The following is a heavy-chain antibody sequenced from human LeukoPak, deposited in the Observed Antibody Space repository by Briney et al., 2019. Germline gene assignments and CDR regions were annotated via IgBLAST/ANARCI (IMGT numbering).Heavy chain of an antibody. V-gene: IGHV3-30*04. Sequence: PGGSLRLSCAASGFTFSSYEMNWIRQAPGKGLEWVAVISYDGSNKYYADSVKGRFTISRDNSKNTLYLQMNSLRAEDTAVYYCARDPVPVVVAYYFDYWGQGTLVTVSS. D-gene: IGHD2-15*01. J-gene: IGHJ4*02. CDR1: GFTFSSYE. CDR3: ARDPVPVVVAYYFDY. CDR2: ISYDGSNK.